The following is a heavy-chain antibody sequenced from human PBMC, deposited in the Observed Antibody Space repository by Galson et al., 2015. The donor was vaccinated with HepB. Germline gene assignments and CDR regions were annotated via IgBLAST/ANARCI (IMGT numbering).Heavy chain of an antibody. Sequence: SLRLSCAASGLIVSNNYMTWVRQAPGKGLEWVSLIYGGGDTTYADSVRGRFTISRDISKSTLYVQMTSLTTVDTAVYYCASSSDPTRNWHFDLWGRGTLVIVSS. CDR2: IYGGGDT. V-gene: IGHV3-66*02. D-gene: IGHD6-19*01. CDR3: ASSSDPTRNWHFDL. CDR1: GLIVSNNY. J-gene: IGHJ2*01.